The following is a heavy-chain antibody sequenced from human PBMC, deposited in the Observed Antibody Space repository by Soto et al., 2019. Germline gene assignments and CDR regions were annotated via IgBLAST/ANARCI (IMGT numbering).Heavy chain of an antibody. J-gene: IGHJ4*02. CDR3: ARDWGQNSGYV. Sequence: ASVKVSCKASGYSFTAYYMHWVRQAPGQGLEWMGWINPSSGRTKNSPKFQGRVTMTRDTSVTTVYMEVSWLRSDDTAVYYCARDWGQNSGYVWGQGTLVTVSS. V-gene: IGHV1-2*02. CDR2: INPSSGRT. CDR1: GYSFTAYY. D-gene: IGHD5-12*01.